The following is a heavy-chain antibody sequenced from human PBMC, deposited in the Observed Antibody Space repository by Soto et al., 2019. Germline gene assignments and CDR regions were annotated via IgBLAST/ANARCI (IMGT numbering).Heavy chain of an antibody. CDR3: AAVNLMITFGGVIVYDFDY. J-gene: IGHJ4*02. Sequence: ASVKVSCKASGFTFTSSAMQWVRQARGQRLEWIGWIVVGGGNTNYAQKFQERVTITRDMSTSTAYMELSSLRSEDTAVYYCAAVNLMITFGGVIVYDFDYWGQGTLVTVSS. V-gene: IGHV1-58*02. D-gene: IGHD3-16*02. CDR2: IVVGGGNT. CDR1: GFTFTSSA.